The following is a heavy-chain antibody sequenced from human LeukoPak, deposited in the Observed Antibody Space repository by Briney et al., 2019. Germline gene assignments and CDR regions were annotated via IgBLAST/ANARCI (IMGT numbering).Heavy chain of an antibody. CDR1: GGTFSSYA. V-gene: IGHV3-23*01. J-gene: IGHJ6*02. Sequence: SCKASGGTFSSYAMSWVRQAPGKGLEWVSAISGSGGSTYYADSVKGRFTISRDNSKNTLYLQMNSLRAEDTAVYYCARVGSYYDMDVWGQGTTVTVSS. D-gene: IGHD3-10*01. CDR3: ARVGSYYDMDV. CDR2: ISGSGGST.